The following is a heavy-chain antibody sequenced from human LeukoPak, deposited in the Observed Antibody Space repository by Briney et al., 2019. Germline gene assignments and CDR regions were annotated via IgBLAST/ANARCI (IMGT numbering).Heavy chain of an antibody. J-gene: IGHJ4*02. CDR3: ASGDYLWGSYLGY. V-gene: IGHV4-39*01. D-gene: IGHD3-16*02. CDR2: VYYGGST. CDR1: DGSISSSRYY. Sequence: PSETLSLTCIVSDGSISSSRYYWGWSPQPPGKGLEWIGSVYYGGSTNYNPSLKTRVTISVDTTNNQYSLKLNSLTAADTAVYYCASGDYLWGSYLGYWGQGTLVTVSS.